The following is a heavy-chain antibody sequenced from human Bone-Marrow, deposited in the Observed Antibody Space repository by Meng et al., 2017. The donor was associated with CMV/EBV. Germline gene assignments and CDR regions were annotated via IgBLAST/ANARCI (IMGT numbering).Heavy chain of an antibody. CDR1: GFTFSDYY. J-gene: IGHJ4*02. V-gene: IGHV3-11*04. Sequence: GESLKISCAASGFTFSDYYMSWIRQAPGKGLEWVSYISSSGSTIYYADSVRGRFTISRDNAKNSLYLQMNSLRAEDTAVYYCARVAQWYCSRTSCYTDYWGQGTLVTVSS. CDR2: ISSSGSTI. CDR3: ARVAQWYCSRTSCYTDY. D-gene: IGHD2-2*02.